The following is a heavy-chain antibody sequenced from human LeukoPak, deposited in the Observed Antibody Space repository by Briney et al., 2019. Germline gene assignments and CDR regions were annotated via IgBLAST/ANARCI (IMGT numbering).Heavy chain of an antibody. CDR3: ARGGTYYYDSSGLFDY. CDR2: IYYSGST. CDR1: GGSISSYY. D-gene: IGHD3-22*01. J-gene: IGHJ4*02. V-gene: IGHV4-59*01. Sequence: SETLSLTCTVSGGSISSYYWSWIRQPPGKGLEWIGYIYYSGSTNYNPSLKSRVTISVDTSKNQFSPKLSSVTAADTAVYYCARGGTYYYDSSGLFDYWGQGTLVTVSS.